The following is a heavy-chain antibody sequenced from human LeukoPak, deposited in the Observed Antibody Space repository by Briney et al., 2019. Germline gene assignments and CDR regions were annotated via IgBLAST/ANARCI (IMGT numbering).Heavy chain of an antibody. Sequence: ASVKVSCKASGYTFTSYDINWVRQATGQGLEWMGWMNPNSGNTGYAQKFQGRVTITRNTSISTAYMELSSLRSEDTAVYYCAREGYDYVWGSYRNSDYWGQGTLVIVSS. D-gene: IGHD3-16*02. V-gene: IGHV1-8*03. CDR1: GYTFTSYD. J-gene: IGHJ4*02. CDR3: AREGYDYVWGSYRNSDY. CDR2: MNPNSGNT.